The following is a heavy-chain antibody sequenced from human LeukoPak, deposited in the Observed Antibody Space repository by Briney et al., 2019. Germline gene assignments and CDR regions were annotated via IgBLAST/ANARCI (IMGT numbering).Heavy chain of an antibody. CDR3: ATSGYSYRGFGY. CDR2: ISYDGSNK. D-gene: IGHD5-18*01. CDR1: GFTFSSYG. Sequence: GRSLRLSCAASGFTFSSYGMHWVRQAPGKGLEWVAVISYDGSNKYYADSVKGRFTISRDNSKNTLYLQMNSLRAEDTAVYYCATSGYSYRGFGYWGQGTLVTVSS. J-gene: IGHJ4*02. V-gene: IGHV3-30*03.